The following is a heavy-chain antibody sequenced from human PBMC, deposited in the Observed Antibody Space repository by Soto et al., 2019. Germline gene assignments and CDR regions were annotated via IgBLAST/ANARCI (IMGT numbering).Heavy chain of an antibody. V-gene: IGHV1-24*01. CDR3: ATRYCLEWNIRGRDC. J-gene: IGHJ6*02. Sequence: ASVNVSCKVSGYTLTELSMHWVRQAPGKGLEWMGGFDPEDGETIYAQKFQGRVTMTEGTSTVTAYMELSSMRYEETAVYFCATRYCLEWNIRGRDCWGQGTTVTVSS. D-gene: IGHD3-3*01. CDR1: GYTLTELS. CDR2: FDPEDGET.